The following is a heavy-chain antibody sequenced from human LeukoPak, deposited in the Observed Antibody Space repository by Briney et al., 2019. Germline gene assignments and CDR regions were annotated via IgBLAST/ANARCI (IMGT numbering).Heavy chain of an antibody. Sequence: GESLKISCKGSGYNFASHWIGWVRQMPGKGLEWMGIIYPRDSDTRYSPSFQGQVTISADKSISSAYLQWSSLRASDTAMYYCARWHPSWDFPYWGQGTLVTVSS. J-gene: IGHJ4*02. CDR3: ARWHPSWDFPY. V-gene: IGHV5-51*01. D-gene: IGHD3-3*01. CDR1: GYNFASHW. CDR2: IYPRDSDT.